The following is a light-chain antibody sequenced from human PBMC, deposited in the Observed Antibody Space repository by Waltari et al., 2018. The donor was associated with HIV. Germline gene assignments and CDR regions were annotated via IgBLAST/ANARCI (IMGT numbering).Light chain of an antibody. CDR1: SSDVGGYNY. J-gene: IGLJ1*01. CDR3: SSYAGSRDV. CDR2: EVS. Sequence: QSALTQPPSASGSPGQSVTISCTGTSSDVGGYNYVSWYQQHPGKAPKLMIYEVSKRPSWVPDRFFGSKSGNTASLTVSGLQAEDEADYYCSSYAGSRDVFGTGTKVTVL. V-gene: IGLV2-8*01.